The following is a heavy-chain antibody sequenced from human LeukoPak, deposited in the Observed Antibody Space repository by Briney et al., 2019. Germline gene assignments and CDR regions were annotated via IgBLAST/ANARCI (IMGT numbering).Heavy chain of an antibody. CDR3: AGGTRGSGTYAFDY. D-gene: IGHD1-26*01. V-gene: IGHV4-30-4*01. J-gene: IGHJ4*02. CDR1: GGSISSGDYY. CDR2: IYYSGST. Sequence: SETLSLTCTVSGGSISSGDYYWSWIRQPPGKGLEWIGYIYYSGSTYYNPSLKSRVTISVDTSKNQFSLKLSSVTAADTAVYYCAGGTRGSGTYAFDYWGQGTLVTVSS.